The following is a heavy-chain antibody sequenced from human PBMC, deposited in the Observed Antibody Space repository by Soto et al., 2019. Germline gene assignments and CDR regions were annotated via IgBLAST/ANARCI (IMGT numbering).Heavy chain of an antibody. CDR2: IYYSGST. D-gene: IGHD1-20*01. J-gene: IGHJ4*02. CDR3: ARDTRYNWNYFDY. Sequence: QVQLQESGPGLVKPSQTLSLTCTVSGGPINSGEYYWSWIRQPPGKGLEWLGHIYYSGSTYYNPSLKSRVSISMDKSKSQFSLNLTSVTAADTAVYYCARDTRYNWNYFDYWGQGILVAVSS. CDR1: GGPINSGEYY. V-gene: IGHV4-30-4*01.